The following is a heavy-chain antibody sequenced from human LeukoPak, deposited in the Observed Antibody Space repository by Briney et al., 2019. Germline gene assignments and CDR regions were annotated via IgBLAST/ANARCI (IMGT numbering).Heavy chain of an antibody. Sequence: ASVKVSCKASGGTFSSYAISWVRQAPGQGLEWMGWVSTNDGNTVYAQRLQGRVTMTADTSTSVAYMELRSLTSDDTAVYYCTRAPPGMTMMTDYWGQGTLVTVSS. V-gene: IGHV1-18*04. J-gene: IGHJ4*02. D-gene: IGHD3-22*01. CDR1: GGTFSSYA. CDR2: VSTNDGNT. CDR3: TRAPPGMTMMTDY.